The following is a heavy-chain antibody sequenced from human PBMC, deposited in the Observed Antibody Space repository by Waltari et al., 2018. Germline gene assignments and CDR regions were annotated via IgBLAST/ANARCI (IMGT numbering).Heavy chain of an antibody. CDR3: ASFDTGY. V-gene: IGHV3-11*06. CDR1: GFTFRDYY. Sequence: QVQLVESGGGLVKPGGSLSLSCAASGFTFRDYYMTWIRQALGKGLEWVSNISSGSSYTKYADSVKGRFTISRDNAKNLLYLQMNSLRAEDTAVYYCASFDTGYWGQGTLVTVSS. CDR2: ISSGSSYT. J-gene: IGHJ4*02.